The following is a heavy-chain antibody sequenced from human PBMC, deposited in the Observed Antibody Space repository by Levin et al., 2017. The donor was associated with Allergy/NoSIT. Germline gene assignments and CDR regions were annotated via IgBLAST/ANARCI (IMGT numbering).Heavy chain of an antibody. CDR2: IKQDGSEK. V-gene: IGHV3-7*01. CDR3: ASGGYDSWSGNYTFFDY. J-gene: IGHJ4*02. Sequence: GGSLRLSCVVSGFRLSTYWMSWVRQAPGKGLEWVANIKQDGSEKYYVDSVKGRFTISRDNAKNSLYLQMNSLRAEDTAVYYCASGGYDSWSGNYTFFDYWGQGTLVTVSS. D-gene: IGHD3-3*01. CDR1: GFRLSTYW.